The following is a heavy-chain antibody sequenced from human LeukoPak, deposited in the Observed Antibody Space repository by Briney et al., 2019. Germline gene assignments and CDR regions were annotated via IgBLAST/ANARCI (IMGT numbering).Heavy chain of an antibody. CDR1: GFTFSSYW. Sequence: GGSLRLSCAASGFTFSSYWMSWVRQAPGKGLEWVANIKQDGSEKYYVDSVKGRFTIFRDNAKNSLYLQMNRLRAEDTAVYYCARDNVLRYFDWLSDAEYFQHWGQGTLVTVSS. J-gene: IGHJ1*01. D-gene: IGHD3-9*01. V-gene: IGHV3-7*01. CDR2: IKQDGSEK. CDR3: ARDNVLRYFDWLSDAEYFQH.